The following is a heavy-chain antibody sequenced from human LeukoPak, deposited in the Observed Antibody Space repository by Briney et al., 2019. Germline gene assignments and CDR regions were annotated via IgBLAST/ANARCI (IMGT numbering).Heavy chain of an antibody. J-gene: IGHJ4*02. CDR3: AREDYGGSQGHLRY. Sequence: SETLSLTCTVSGGSISSYYWSWIRQPPGKGLEWIGYIYYSGSTNYNPSLKSRVTISVDTSKNQFSLKLSSVTAADTAVYYCAREDYGGSQGHLRYWGQGTLVTVSS. D-gene: IGHD3-16*01. CDR1: GGSISSYY. CDR2: IYYSGST. V-gene: IGHV4-59*12.